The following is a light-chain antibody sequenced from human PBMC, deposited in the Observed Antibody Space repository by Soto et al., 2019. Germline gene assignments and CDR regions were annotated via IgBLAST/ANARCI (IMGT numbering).Light chain of an antibody. CDR3: QQYGSSPPFI. J-gene: IGKJ3*01. V-gene: IGKV3-20*01. CDR1: QSVSSSY. CDR2: GTS. Sequence: EIVLTQSPGTLSLSPGERATLSCRASQSVSSSYLAWYQQKPGQAPRLLIYGTSARATGIPDRFSGSGSGTDFTLTISRLEPEDFAVFDCQQYGSSPPFIFGPGTKVDI.